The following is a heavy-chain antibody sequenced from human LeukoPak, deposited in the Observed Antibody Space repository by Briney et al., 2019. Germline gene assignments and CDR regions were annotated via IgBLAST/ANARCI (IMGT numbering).Heavy chain of an antibody. D-gene: IGHD3-3*01. V-gene: IGHV1-46*01. CDR3: ARADDFWSGYFSEHLDY. CDR1: GYTFTSYY. J-gene: IGHJ4*02. Sequence: ASVKVSCKASGYTFTSYYMHWVRQAPGQGLEWMGIINPSGGSTSYAQKFQGRVTMTRDTSTSTAYMELRSLRSDDTAVYYCARADDFWSGYFSEHLDYWGQGTLVTVSS. CDR2: INPSGGST.